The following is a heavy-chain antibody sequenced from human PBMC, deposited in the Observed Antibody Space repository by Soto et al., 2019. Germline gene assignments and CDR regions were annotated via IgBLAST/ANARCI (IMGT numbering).Heavy chain of an antibody. CDR1: GFTFSSYA. CDR2: ISGSGETT. Sequence: EVPLLESGGGLVQPGGSLRLSCAASGFTFSSYAMSWVRQAPGKGLEWVSAISGSGETTYYADSVKGRFTISRDNSKNTLYLQMNSLRADDTAVYYCVLWPPYYFDYWGQGTLVTVSS. V-gene: IGHV3-23*01. J-gene: IGHJ4*02. CDR3: VLWPPYYFDY. D-gene: IGHD3-10*01.